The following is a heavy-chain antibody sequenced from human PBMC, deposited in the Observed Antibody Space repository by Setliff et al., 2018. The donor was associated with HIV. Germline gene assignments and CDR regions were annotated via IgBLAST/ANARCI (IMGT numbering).Heavy chain of an antibody. D-gene: IGHD1-1*01. CDR1: GGSFNNYY. Sequence: SETLSLTCAVYGGSFNNYYWSWIRQPPGKDLEWIGEINHSGSTSYNPSLKSRVTISVDTSKNQFSLKLNSITAADTAIYFCARVRDPNWNYDMDVWGQGTTVTGS. CDR2: INHSGST. V-gene: IGHV4-34*01. CDR3: ARVRDPNWNYDMDV. J-gene: IGHJ6*03.